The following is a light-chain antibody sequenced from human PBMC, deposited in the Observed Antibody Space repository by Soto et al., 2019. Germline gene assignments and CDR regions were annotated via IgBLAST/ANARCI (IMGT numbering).Light chain of an antibody. CDR1: QSLLQSNGNTH. J-gene: IGKJ1*01. V-gene: IGKV2-28*01. CDR3: MQALQTPWT. Sequence: EIVMTQSPLSLPVTPGEPASISCRSSQSLLQSNGNTHWDWYLQKPGQSPQLLIYLGSNRASGVPDRFSGSGSGTDFTLKISRVEAEDVGVYYCMQALQTPWTFGQGTRVEIK. CDR2: LGS.